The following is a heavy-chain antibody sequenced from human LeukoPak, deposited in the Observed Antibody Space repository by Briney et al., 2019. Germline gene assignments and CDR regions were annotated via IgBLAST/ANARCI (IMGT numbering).Heavy chain of an antibody. V-gene: IGHV4-39*06. J-gene: IGHJ4*02. CDR1: GGSISSSSSY. Sequence: ASETLSLTCTVSGGSISSSSSYWGWIRQPPGKGLEWIGSIYNSGSTYYNPSLKSRVSISVDTSMNQFPLKLSSVTAADTAVYYCAAGSAYYFDYWGQGTLVTVSS. CDR2: IYNSGST. CDR3: AAGSAYYFDY.